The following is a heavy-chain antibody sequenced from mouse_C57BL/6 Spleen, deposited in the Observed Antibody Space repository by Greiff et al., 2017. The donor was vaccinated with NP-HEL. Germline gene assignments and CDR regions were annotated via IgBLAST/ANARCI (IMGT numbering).Heavy chain of an antibody. D-gene: IGHD1-1*01. CDR2: IRSKSSNYAT. V-gene: IGHV10-3*01. CDR3: VRDPLGYGSSYGYFDV. CDR1: GFTFNTYA. Sequence: EVQVVESGGGLVQPKGSLKLSCAASGFTFNTYAMHWVRQAPGKGLEWVARIRSKSSNYATYYADSVKDRFTISRDDSQSMLYLQMNNLKTEDTAMYYCVRDPLGYGSSYGYFDVWGTGTTVTVSS. J-gene: IGHJ1*03.